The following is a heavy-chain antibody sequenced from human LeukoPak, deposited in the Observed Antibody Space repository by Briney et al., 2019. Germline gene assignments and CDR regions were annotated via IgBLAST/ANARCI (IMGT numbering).Heavy chain of an antibody. Sequence: SETLSLTCAVYGGSFSGYYWSWIRQLPGKGLEWIGEINHSGSTNYNPSLKSRVTISIDTSKNQFSLKLSSVTAADTAVYYCARDRKGSGSYPYYYYYGMDVWGKGTTVTVSS. D-gene: IGHD3-10*01. CDR3: ARDRKGSGSYPYYYYYGMDV. V-gene: IGHV4-34*01. CDR1: GGSFSGYY. CDR2: INHSGST. J-gene: IGHJ6*04.